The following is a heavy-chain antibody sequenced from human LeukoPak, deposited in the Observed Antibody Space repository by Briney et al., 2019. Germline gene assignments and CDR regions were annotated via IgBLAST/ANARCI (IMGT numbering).Heavy chain of an antibody. V-gene: IGHV3-21*01. CDR2: LSSSSSYI. D-gene: IGHD3-22*01. CDR1: GFSFSSYS. Sequence: GGSLRLSCAAPGFSFSSYSMNWVRQAPGKGLEWVSSLSSSSSYIYYADSVKGRFTISRDNPKNSLYLQINSLRAEDTAVYYCARGNYYDGYFDYWGQGTLVTVSS. J-gene: IGHJ4*02. CDR3: ARGNYYDGYFDY.